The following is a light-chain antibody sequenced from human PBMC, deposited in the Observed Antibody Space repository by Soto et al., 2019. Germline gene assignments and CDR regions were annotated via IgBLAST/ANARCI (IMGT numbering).Light chain of an antibody. CDR2: SAS. J-gene: IGKJ1*01. V-gene: IGKV3-15*01. CDR1: HNIDTK. Sequence: ILMVQSPATLSVSPGERVILSCRASHNIDTKLAWYRQRPGQAPRLLIYSASIRATGIPARFSGRGSGTDFTLTISGLQTEDSAVYYCQRYKGWRTFGQGTNVDI. CDR3: QRYKGWRT.